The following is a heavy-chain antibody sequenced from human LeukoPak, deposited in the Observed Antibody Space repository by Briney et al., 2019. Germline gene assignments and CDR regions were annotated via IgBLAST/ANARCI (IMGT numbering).Heavy chain of an antibody. CDR1: GFTFSDYS. D-gene: IGHD2-2*01. J-gene: IGHJ4*02. CDR3: ARRLVTAGITDFFDS. V-gene: IGHV3-23*01. CDR2: ISPAGDSK. Sequence: PGGSLRLSCTASGFTFSDYSMRWVRQAPGGGLEWVSAISPAGDSKTYADSVKPRFTISRDNSKSTLYLQMNGLTAEDTALYYCARRLVTAGITDFFDSWGQGTLVSVSS.